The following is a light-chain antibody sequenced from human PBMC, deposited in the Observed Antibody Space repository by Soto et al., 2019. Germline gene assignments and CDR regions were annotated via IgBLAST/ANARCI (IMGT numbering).Light chain of an antibody. V-gene: IGLV8-61*01. CDR2: STN. CDR1: SGSVSTNYY. CDR3: VLYMGSGIWV. J-gene: IGLJ7*01. Sequence: QTVVTQEPSFSVSPGGTVTLTCGLSSGSVSTNYYPSWYQQTPGQAPRTLIYSTNTRSSGVPDRFSGSILGNKAALTITGAQADDESDYYCVLYMGSGIWVFGRGTQLTV.